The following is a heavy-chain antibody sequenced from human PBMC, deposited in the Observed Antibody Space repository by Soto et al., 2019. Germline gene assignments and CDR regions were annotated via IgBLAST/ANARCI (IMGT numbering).Heavy chain of an antibody. V-gene: IGHV4-59*01. CDR1: KASISSYY. CDR2: ISYSGNT. J-gene: IGHJ4*02. CDR3: ARLRGLGEVSPSSDY. Sequence: SETLSLTFTVSKASISSYYWIWIRQPPGKGLEWIGYISYSGNTNYNASLKSRVTISVDTSTNQFSLRVTSVTAAATAAYYWARLRGLGEVSPSSDYWDQGALVTVSS. D-gene: IGHD3-16*02.